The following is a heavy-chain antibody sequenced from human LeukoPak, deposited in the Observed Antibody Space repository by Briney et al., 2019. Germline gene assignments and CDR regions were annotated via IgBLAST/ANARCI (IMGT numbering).Heavy chain of an antibody. D-gene: IGHD3-3*01. J-gene: IGHJ5*02. Sequence: ASVKVSFKASGYTFTSYDINWVRQATGQGLEWMGWMNPNSGNTGYAQKFQGRVTMTRNTSISTAYMELSSLRSEDTAVYYCARDRSVVFWSGEPYNWFDPWGQGTLVTVSS. CDR3: ARDRSVVFWSGEPYNWFDP. CDR2: MNPNSGNT. V-gene: IGHV1-8*01. CDR1: GYTFTSYD.